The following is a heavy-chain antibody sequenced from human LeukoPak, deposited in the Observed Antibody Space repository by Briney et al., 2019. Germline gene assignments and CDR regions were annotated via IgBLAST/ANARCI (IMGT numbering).Heavy chain of an antibody. Sequence: GESLKISCKGSGYSFTSYWIGWVRQMPGKGLEWMGIIYPGDSDTRYSPSFQGQVTISADKSISTAYLQWSSLKASDTAIYYCARHGETGTGHYYGMDVWGQGTTVTVSS. J-gene: IGHJ6*02. V-gene: IGHV5-51*01. D-gene: IGHD1-7*01. CDR1: GYSFTSYW. CDR3: ARHGETGTGHYYGMDV. CDR2: IYPGDSDT.